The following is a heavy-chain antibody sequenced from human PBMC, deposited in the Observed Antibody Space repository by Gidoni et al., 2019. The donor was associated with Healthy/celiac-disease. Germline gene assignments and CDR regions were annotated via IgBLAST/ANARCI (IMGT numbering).Heavy chain of an antibody. D-gene: IGHD3-10*01. J-gene: IGHJ6*02. V-gene: IGHV4-39*01. Sequence: QLQLQESGPGLVKPSETLSLTCTVSGGSISSSSYYWGGIRQPPGKGLEWIGSIFYSGSTYFNPSLKSRVTISVDTSKNQFSLKLSSVTAADTAVYYCARHGCLWFGEFQLWDVWGQGTTVTVSS. CDR1: GGSISSSSYY. CDR2: IFYSGST. CDR3: ARHGCLWFGEFQLWDV.